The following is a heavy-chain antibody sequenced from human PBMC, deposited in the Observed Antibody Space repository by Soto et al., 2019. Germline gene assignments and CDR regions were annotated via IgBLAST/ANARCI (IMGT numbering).Heavy chain of an antibody. CDR2: ISAYNGNT. D-gene: IGHD2-15*01. Sequence: ASVKVSFKASGYTFTSYGISWVRQAPGQGLEWMGWISAYNGNTNYAQKLQGRVTMTTDTSTSTAYMELRSLRSDDTAVYYCARDLGDIGVVVAARYEAFEIWGQETMVT. V-gene: IGHV1-18*01. CDR1: GYTFTSYG. CDR3: ARDLGDIGVVVAARYEAFEI. J-gene: IGHJ3*02.